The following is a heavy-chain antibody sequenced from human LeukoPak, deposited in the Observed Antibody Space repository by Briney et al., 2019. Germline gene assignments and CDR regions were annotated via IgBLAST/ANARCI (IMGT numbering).Heavy chain of an antibody. Sequence: GASMKVSRKSSGFTFTDHYIHWVRPGPGQGRECLGYIDPHSTFTSSPPEFQGRVTMTRDASMSTAYMELTRLTSDDTAVYYCVREGEGPLSIDFDCWGQGTLVTVSS. CDR2: IDPHSTFT. V-gene: IGHV1-2*02. CDR1: GFTFTDHY. J-gene: IGHJ4*02. D-gene: IGHD2/OR15-2a*01. CDR3: VREGEGPLSIDFDC.